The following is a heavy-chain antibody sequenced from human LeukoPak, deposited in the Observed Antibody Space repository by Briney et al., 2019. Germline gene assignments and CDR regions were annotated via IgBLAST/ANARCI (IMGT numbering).Heavy chain of an antibody. CDR1: GGSISSSSYY. CDR2: IYYSGST. D-gene: IGHD5-18*01. Sequence: SETLSLTCTVSGGSISSSSYYWGWIRQPPGKGLEWIESIYYSGSTYYNPSLKSRVTISVDTSKNQFSLKLSSVTAADTAVYYCARANTTMVDFDYWGQGTLVTVSS. J-gene: IGHJ4*02. CDR3: ARANTTMVDFDY. V-gene: IGHV4-39*07.